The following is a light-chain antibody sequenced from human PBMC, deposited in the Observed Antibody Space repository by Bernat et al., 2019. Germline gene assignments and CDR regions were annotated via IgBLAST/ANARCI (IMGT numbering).Light chain of an antibody. Sequence: SSELTQDPAVSVALGQTVRITCQGDSLRSYYASWYQQKPGQAPVLVIYGKNNRPSGIPDRFSGSSSGNTASLTITGAQAGDEADYYCNSRDSSGNHLYWVFGGGTKLTVL. CDR1: SLRSYY. CDR2: GKN. CDR3: NSRDSSGNHLYWV. J-gene: IGLJ3*02. V-gene: IGLV3-19*01.